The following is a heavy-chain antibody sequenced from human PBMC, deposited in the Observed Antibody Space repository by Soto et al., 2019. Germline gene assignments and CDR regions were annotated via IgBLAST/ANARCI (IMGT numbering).Heavy chain of an antibody. CDR1: GGTFSNYA. Sequence: QVQLVQSGAEVKKPGSSVKVSCKVSGGTFSNYAIDWVRLAPGHGLEWMGGIVPIFGTTYYTQKFQGRATIIATNYKTTAYLEMSSLRPEDTAIYYCARVEAVAGLYNYHGLDVWGQGTAVTVSS. CDR2: IVPIFGTT. J-gene: IGHJ6*02. CDR3: ARVEAVAGLYNYHGLDV. D-gene: IGHD6-19*01. V-gene: IGHV1-69*14.